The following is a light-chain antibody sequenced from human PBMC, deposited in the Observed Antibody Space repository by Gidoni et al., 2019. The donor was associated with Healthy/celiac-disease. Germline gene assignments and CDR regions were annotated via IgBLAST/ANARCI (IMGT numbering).Light chain of an antibody. J-gene: IGKJ1*01. CDR2: GAS. CDR3: QQYNNWPPRRT. V-gene: IGKV3-15*01. Sequence: EIVMTQSPATLSVSPGERATLSCRASQSVSSNLAWYQQKPGQAPRLLIYGASTRATGIPARFSGSGSGTEFTLTISSLQSEDFAVYYCQQYNNWPPRRTFGQGTKVLNQT. CDR1: QSVSSN.